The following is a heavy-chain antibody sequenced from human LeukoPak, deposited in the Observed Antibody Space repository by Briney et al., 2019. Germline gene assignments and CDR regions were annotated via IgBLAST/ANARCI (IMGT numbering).Heavy chain of an antibody. CDR2: IYHSGST. CDR1: GYSISSGYY. V-gene: IGHV4-38-2*02. D-gene: IGHD2-2*02. Sequence: SETLSLTCTVSGYSISSGYYWGWIRQPPGKGLEWIGSIYHSGSTYYNPSLKSRVTISVDTSKNQFSLKLSSVTAADTAVYYCARCIVVVPAAITIWFDPWGQGTLVTVSS. J-gene: IGHJ5*02. CDR3: ARCIVVVPAAITIWFDP.